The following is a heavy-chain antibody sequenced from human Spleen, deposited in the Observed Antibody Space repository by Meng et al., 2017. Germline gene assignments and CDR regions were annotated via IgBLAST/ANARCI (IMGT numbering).Heavy chain of an antibody. V-gene: IGHV4-39*07. CDR3: ARDAYSSVYNQQHFDY. CDR1: GGSISSTSYY. CDR2: IYYSGST. Sequence: SETLSLTCTVSGGSISSTSYYWGWVRQPPGKGLEWIGGIYYSGSTYYNPSLKSRVTMSLDTSKNQFSLKLSSVTAADTAVYYCARDAYSSVYNQQHFDYWGQGTLVTVSS. J-gene: IGHJ4*02. D-gene: IGHD5-18*01.